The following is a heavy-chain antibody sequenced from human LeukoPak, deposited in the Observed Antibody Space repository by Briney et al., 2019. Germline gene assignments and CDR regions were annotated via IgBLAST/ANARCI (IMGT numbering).Heavy chain of an antibody. CDR2: INHSGST. J-gene: IGHJ4*02. CDR3: ARSTHYYGSGI. D-gene: IGHD3-10*01. CDR1: GGSFSGYY. Sequence: SETLSLTCAVYGGSFSGYYWSWIRQPPGKGLEWIGEINHSGSTNYNPSLKSRVTISVDTSKNQFSLKLSSVTAADTAVHYCARSTHYYGSGIWGQGTLVTVSS. V-gene: IGHV4-34*01.